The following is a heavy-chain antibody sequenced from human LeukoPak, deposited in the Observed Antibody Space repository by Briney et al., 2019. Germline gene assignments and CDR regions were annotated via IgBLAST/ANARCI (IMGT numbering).Heavy chain of an antibody. CDR1: GGSISSGGYY. CDR2: IYYSGST. J-gene: IGHJ4*02. V-gene: IGHV4-31*03. Sequence: PSETLSLTCTVSGGSISSGGYYWSWIRQHPGKGLEWIGYIYYSGSTYYNPSLKSRVTISVDTSKNQFSLKLSSVTAADTAVYYCARDAYGSGSPLDYWGQGTLVTVSS. D-gene: IGHD3-10*01. CDR3: ARDAYGSGSPLDY.